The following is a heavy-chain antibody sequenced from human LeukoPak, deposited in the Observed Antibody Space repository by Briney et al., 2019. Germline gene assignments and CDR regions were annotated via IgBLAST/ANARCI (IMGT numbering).Heavy chain of an antibody. CDR1: GGSISTYY. J-gene: IGHJ5*02. CDR3: ARGAYGSGSTNWFDP. D-gene: IGHD3-10*01. Sequence: SETLALTCTVSGGSISTYYWSWIRQPAGKGLEWIGRINSSGSTNYNPSFRSRVTMSVDTSKNQFSLILSSVTAADTAVYYCARGAYGSGSTNWFDPWGQGTLVTVSS. V-gene: IGHV4-4*07. CDR2: INSSGST.